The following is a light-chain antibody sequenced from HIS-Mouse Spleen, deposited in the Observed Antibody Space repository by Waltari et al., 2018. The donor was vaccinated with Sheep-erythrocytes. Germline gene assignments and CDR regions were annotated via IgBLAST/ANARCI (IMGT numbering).Light chain of an antibody. V-gene: IGLV2-23*01. CDR1: SSDVGSYNL. CDR3: CSYAGSSTPWV. J-gene: IGLJ3*02. CDR2: EGS. Sequence: QSALTQPASVSGSPGQSITISCTGTSSDVGSYNLVSWYQQHPGKAPKLMIYEGSKRPSGVSNRFLGSKSGNTAALPISGLQAEDEADYYCCSYAGSSTPWVFGGGTKLTVL.